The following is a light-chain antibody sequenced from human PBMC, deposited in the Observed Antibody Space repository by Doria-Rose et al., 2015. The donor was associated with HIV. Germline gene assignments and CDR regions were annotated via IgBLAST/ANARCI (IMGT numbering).Light chain of an antibody. CDR2: GAS. CDR3: QKYDSAPLT. V-gene: IGKV1-27*01. Sequence: RVTFTCRASQGITDRLAWYQQRPGRVPKLLIYGASTLQSGVPSRFNGSGPGTDFTLTITSLQPEDVATYFCQKYDSAPLTFGQGTRLDI. CDR1: QGITDR. J-gene: IGKJ5*01.